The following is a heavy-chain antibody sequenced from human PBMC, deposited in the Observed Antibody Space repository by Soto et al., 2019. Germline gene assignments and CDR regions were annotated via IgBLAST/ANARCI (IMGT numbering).Heavy chain of an antibody. CDR2: IYYSGST. Sequence: SETLSLTCTFSGGSISSGDYYWSWIRQPPGKGLEWIGYIYYSGSTYYNPSLKSRVTISVDTSKNQFSLKLSSVTAADTAVYYCARVKFGGITIFGVVPHYDYWGQGTLVTVSS. V-gene: IGHV4-30-4*01. CDR3: ARVKFGGITIFGVVPHYDY. D-gene: IGHD3-3*01. CDR1: GGSISSGDYY. J-gene: IGHJ4*02.